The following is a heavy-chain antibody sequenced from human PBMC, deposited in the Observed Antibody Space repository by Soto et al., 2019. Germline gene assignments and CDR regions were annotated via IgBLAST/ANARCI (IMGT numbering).Heavy chain of an antibody. CDR1: GASISNSNYY. CDR2: IDYSRPT. D-gene: IGHD6-6*01. Sequence: QLQLQESGPGLVKPSETLSLTCTVSGASISNSNYYWGWIRQPPGKGLGWIGSIDYSRPTFYSPSLKSAVTISVDTAENQFSLKLTAVTAADTAVYSCAGLPGFKQLVYFDYWGQGTLVTVSS. CDR3: AGLPGFKQLVYFDY. V-gene: IGHV4-39*01. J-gene: IGHJ4*02.